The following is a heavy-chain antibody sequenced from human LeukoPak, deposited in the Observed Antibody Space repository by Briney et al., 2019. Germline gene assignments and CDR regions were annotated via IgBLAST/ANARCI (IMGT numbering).Heavy chain of an antibody. CDR3: ARDHIAAAGNDY. Sequence: GGSLRLSCAASGFTFDDYGMSWVRQAPGKGLEWVSGINWNGGSTGYADSVKGRFTISRDNAKNSLYLQMNSLGAEDTALYYCARDHIAAAGNDYWGQGTLVTVSS. V-gene: IGHV3-20*04. J-gene: IGHJ4*02. CDR1: GFTFDDYG. D-gene: IGHD6-13*01. CDR2: INWNGGST.